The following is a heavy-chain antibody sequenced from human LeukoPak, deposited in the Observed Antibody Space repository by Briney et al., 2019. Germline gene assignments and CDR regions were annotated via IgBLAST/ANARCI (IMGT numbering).Heavy chain of an antibody. CDR3: ATTRAEEESGYYDVSGSY. J-gene: IGHJ4*02. V-gene: IGHV3-23*01. D-gene: IGHD3-10*01. CDR1: GFTFSSYA. CDR2: ISGSGGST. Sequence: GGSLRLSCAASGFTFSSYAMSWVRQAPGKGLEWVSAISGSGGSTYYADSVKGRFTISRDNSKNTLYLQMNSLRAEDTAVYYCATTRAEEESGYYDVSGSYWGQGTLVTVSS.